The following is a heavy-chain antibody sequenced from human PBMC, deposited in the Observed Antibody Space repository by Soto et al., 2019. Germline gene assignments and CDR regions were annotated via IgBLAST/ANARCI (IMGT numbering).Heavy chain of an antibody. D-gene: IGHD3-10*01. Sequence: HPGVSLRLSCAASGISLRSSQMSSVRQAPGQGLEWVSIIFSDGTTHYGVSVKGRFTISRDSARNTVYLQMNGLRVDDTAVYYCARVGPYDSQSYMFSYDRFDRWGQGTQVTVSS. CDR2: IFSDGTT. J-gene: IGHJ5*02. V-gene: IGHV3-53*01. CDR1: GISLRSSQ. CDR3: ARVGPYDSQSYMFSYDRFDR.